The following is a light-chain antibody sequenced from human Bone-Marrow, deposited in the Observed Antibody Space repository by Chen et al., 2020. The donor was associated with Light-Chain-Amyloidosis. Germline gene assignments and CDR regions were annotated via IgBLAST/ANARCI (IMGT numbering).Light chain of an antibody. CDR2: RET. J-gene: IGLJ2*01. V-gene: IGLV3-25*03. CDR3: QSADSSGTYEVI. CDR1: DLPTKY. Sequence: SYELTQPPSVSVSPGQTARITCSGDDLPTKYAYWYQQNPGQAPVLVIHRETERTSGISERFSGYSSGTTATLTSSGVQAEDEADYHCQSADSSGTYEVIFGGGTKLTVL.